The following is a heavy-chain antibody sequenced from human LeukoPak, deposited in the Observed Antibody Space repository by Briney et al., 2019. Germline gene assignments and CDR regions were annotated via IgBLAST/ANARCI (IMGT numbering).Heavy chain of an antibody. CDR1: GFTLRSYA. V-gene: IGHV3-23*01. Sequence: PGGSLRLSCAASGFTLRSYAMSWVRQAPGKGLEWVSVISGSGGGTYYADSVKGRFTISRDNSKNRLYLQMNSLRSEDTALYYCAKVGQLGSTRWFDPWGQGTLVTVSS. CDR3: AKVGQLGSTRWFDP. CDR2: ISGSGGGT. J-gene: IGHJ5*02. D-gene: IGHD6-6*01.